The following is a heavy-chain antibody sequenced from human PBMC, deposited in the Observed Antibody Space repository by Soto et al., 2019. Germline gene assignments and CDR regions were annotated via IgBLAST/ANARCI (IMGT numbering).Heavy chain of an antibody. CDR2: VWFDGSDK. V-gene: IGHV3-33*01. Sequence: RLSCAASGFTFSTYGMHWVRQAPGKGLEWVALVWFDGSDKYSSDSVKGRFTISRDNSKNTLYLQMNSLRAEDTAVYYCARLYCSASSCYSVGGFDLWGQGTMVTVSS. CDR1: GFTFSTYG. D-gene: IGHD2-15*01. J-gene: IGHJ3*01. CDR3: ARLYCSASSCYSVGGFDL.